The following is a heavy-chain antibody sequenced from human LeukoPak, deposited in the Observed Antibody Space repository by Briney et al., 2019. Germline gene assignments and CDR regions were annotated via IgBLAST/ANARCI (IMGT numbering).Heavy chain of an antibody. D-gene: IGHD1-26*01. V-gene: IGHV4-59*01. J-gene: IGHJ5*02. CDR2: IHDSGST. CDR3: AAYIVGAYNWCDP. Sequence: SETLSLTCAVSGGSISSYYWSWIRQPPGKGLEWIGYIHDSGSTNYSPSLNNRVTFSLDTSKNQFFLKLSSVTAADTAVYYCAAYIVGAYNWCDPWGQGTLVTVSS. CDR1: GGSISSYY.